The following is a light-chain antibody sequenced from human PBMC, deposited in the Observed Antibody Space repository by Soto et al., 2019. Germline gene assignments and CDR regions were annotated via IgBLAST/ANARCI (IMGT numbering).Light chain of an antibody. CDR3: QQSIDWPLT. V-gene: IGKV3-11*01. Sequence: EIVLTQSPGTLSLSPGERATLSCRASQSVRSDVGWYQQKPGQAPRLLIYHTSNRATGIPARFSGSGSGTDFTLTISSLEPEDFAVYYCQQSIDWPLTFGQGTRWIS. CDR1: QSVRSD. CDR2: HTS. J-gene: IGKJ1*01.